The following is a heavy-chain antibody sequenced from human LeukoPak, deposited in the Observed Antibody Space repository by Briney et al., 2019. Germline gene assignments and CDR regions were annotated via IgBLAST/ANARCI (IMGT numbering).Heavy chain of an antibody. CDR2: IKSKTDGGTT. CDR1: GFTFSNAW. Sequence: GGSLRLSCAASGFTFSNAWMSWVRQAPGKGLEWVGRIKSKTDGGTTDYAAPVKGRFTISRDDSKNTLYLQMNSLKTEDTAVYYCLTYYDFWSGKDPADAFDIWGQGTMATVSS. V-gene: IGHV3-15*01. J-gene: IGHJ3*02. D-gene: IGHD3-3*01. CDR3: LTYYDFWSGKDPADAFDI.